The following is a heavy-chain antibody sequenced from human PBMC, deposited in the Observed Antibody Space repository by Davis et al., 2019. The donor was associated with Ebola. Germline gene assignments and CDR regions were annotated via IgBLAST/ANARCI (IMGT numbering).Heavy chain of an antibody. J-gene: IGHJ6*02. CDR2: IYYSGST. V-gene: IGHV4-39*07. CDR3: ARGSYYYYYGMDV. CDR1: GGSISSSSYY. Sequence: SETLSLTCTVSGGSISSSSYYWGWIRQPPGKGLEWIGSIYYSGSTYYNPSPKSRVTISVDTSKNQFSLKLSSVTAADTAVYYCARGSYYYYYGMDVWGQGTTVTVSS.